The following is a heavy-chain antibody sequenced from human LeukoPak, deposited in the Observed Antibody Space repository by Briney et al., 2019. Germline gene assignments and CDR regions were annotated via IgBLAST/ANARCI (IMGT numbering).Heavy chain of an antibody. CDR3: ANHCSGGSCYPY. V-gene: IGHV3-33*08. Sequence: PGGSLRLSCAASGLTFSNYGMHWVRQAPGKGLEWVAVIWYDGSNKYYADSEKGRFTISRDNSKNTLYLGMNSLRADDTAVYYCANHCSGGSCYPYWGQGTLVTVS. J-gene: IGHJ4*02. CDR1: GLTFSNYG. CDR2: IWYDGSNK. D-gene: IGHD2-15*01.